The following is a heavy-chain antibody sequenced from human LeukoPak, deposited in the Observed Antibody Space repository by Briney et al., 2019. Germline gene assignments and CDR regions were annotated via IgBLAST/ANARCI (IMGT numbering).Heavy chain of an antibody. CDR2: ISAYNGNT. CDR3: ARNLGPDIVVVRAAIHYYYYMDV. J-gene: IGHJ6*03. CDR1: GYTFTSYG. V-gene: IGHV1-18*01. Sequence: GASVKVSCKASGYTFTSYGISWVRRAPGQGLEWMGWISAYNGNTNYAQKLQGRVTMTTDTSTSTAYMELRSLRSDDTAVYYCARNLGPDIVVVRAAIHYYYYMDVWGKGTTVTVSS. D-gene: IGHD2-2*02.